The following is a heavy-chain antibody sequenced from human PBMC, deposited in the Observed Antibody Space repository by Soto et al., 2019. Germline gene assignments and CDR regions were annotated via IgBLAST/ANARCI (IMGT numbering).Heavy chain of an antibody. J-gene: IGHJ6*03. CDR1: GFTFSSYG. CDR2: IWYDGSNK. V-gene: IGHV3-33*01. Sequence: QVQLVESGGGVVQPGRSLRLSCAASGFTFSSYGMHWVRQAPGKGLEWVAVIWYDGSNKYYADSVKGRFTISRDNSKNTLYLQMNSLRAEDTAVYYCARVSGEKTFSIDYYYYYYMDVWGKGTTVTVSS. CDR3: ARVSGEKTFSIDYYYYYYMDV. D-gene: IGHD3-10*01.